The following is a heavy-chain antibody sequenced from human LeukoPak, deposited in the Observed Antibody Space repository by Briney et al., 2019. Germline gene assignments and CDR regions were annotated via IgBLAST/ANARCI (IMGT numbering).Heavy chain of an antibody. CDR1: GFTFSSYS. Sequence: GGSLRLSCAASGFTFSSYSMNWVRQAPGKGLEGVSSISSSSSYIYYAGSVKGRFTISRDKAKNSLYLQMNSLRAEDTAVYYCARRYCSSTSGPGPTDVWGKGTTVTVSS. J-gene: IGHJ6*04. V-gene: IGHV3-21*01. CDR3: ARRYCSSTSGPGPTDV. D-gene: IGHD2-2*01. CDR2: ISSSSSYI.